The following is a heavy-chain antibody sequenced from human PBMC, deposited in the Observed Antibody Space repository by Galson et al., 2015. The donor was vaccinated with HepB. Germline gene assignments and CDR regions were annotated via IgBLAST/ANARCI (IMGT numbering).Heavy chain of an antibody. Sequence: SLRLSCAASGSTFDDYAMHWVRQAPGKGLEWVSGISWNSGRMDYADSVKGRFTISRDNAKNPLYLQMNSLRTEDTALYYCAKGYNWNYVDYFDYWGQGTLVTVSS. V-gene: IGHV3-9*01. CDR3: AKGYNWNYVDYFDY. CDR2: ISWNSGRM. J-gene: IGHJ4*02. D-gene: IGHD1-7*01. CDR1: GSTFDDYA.